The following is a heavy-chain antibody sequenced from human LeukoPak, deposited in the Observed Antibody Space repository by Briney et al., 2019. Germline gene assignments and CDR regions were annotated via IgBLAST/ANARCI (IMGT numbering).Heavy chain of an antibody. CDR3: AKDYYDSSGSPLWFDP. Sequence: GGSLRLSCAASGFTFSSYAMSWVRQAPGKGLEWVSAISGSGGSTYYADSVKGRFTISRDNSKNTLYLQMNSLRAEDTAVYYCAKDYYDSSGSPLWFDPWGQGTLVTVSS. CDR2: ISGSGGST. CDR1: GFTFSSYA. D-gene: IGHD3-22*01. V-gene: IGHV3-23*01. J-gene: IGHJ5*02.